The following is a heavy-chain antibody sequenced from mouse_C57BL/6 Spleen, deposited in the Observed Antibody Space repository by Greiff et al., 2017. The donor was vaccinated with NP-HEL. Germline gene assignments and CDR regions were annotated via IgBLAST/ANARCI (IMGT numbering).Heavy chain of an antibody. CDR3: TRDY. Sequence: QVHVQQSGAELVRPGASVTLSCKASGYTFTDYEMHWVKQTPVHGLEWIGAIDPETGGTAYNQKFKGKAILTADKSSSTAYLELRSLTSEDSAVYYCTRDYWGQGTTLTVSA. J-gene: IGHJ2*01. CDR2: IDPETGGT. CDR1: GYTFTDYE. V-gene: IGHV1-15*01.